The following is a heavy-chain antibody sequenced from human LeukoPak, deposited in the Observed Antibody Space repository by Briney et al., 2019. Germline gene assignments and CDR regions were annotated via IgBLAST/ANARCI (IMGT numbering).Heavy chain of an antibody. Sequence: PGGSLRLSCAASGFTFSSYGMHWVRQAPGKGLEWVAFIRRDGDVIYYADSVKGRFTTSRDNSRNMVYLQLNSLRPEDTAIYYCAKDPGSGSYLGYFDYWGQGALVTVSS. CDR3: AKDPGSGSYLGYFDY. CDR2: IRRDGDVI. D-gene: IGHD1-26*01. J-gene: IGHJ4*02. CDR1: GFTFSSYG. V-gene: IGHV3-30*02.